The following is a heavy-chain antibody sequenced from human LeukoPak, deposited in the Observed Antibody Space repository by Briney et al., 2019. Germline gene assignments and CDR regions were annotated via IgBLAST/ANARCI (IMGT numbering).Heavy chain of an antibody. V-gene: IGHV5-51*01. CDR2: IFPGDSDA. D-gene: IGHD1-26*01. J-gene: IGHJ3*02. CDR3: ARPXLGGTYYHDAFNI. Sequence: GESLKISCQGAGYIFKNHWIGWVRQMPERVLEWMAIIFPGDSDARYSPSFQGRVSVSVDKSIDTVYLQLDSLRASDTAIYYCARPXLGGTYYHDAFNIWGQGTMVSVSS. CDR1: GYIFKNHW.